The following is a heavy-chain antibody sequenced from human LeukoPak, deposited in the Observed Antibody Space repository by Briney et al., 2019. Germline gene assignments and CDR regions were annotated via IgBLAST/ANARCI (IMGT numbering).Heavy chain of an antibody. D-gene: IGHD5-18*01. CDR1: GYSISSGYY. Sequence: SETLSLTCTVSGYSISSGYYWGWIRPPPGKGLEWIGSIYHSGSTYYNPSLKSRVTISVDTSKNQFSLKLSSVTAADTAVYYCARDGIQLAAYFDYWGQGTLVTVSS. J-gene: IGHJ4*02. CDR3: ARDGIQLAAYFDY. CDR2: IYHSGST. V-gene: IGHV4-38-2*02.